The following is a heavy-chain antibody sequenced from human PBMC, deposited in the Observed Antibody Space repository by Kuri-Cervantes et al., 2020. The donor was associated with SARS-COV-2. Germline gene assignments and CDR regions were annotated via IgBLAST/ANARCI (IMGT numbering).Heavy chain of an antibody. CDR3: AIAAAEFFDY. CDR2: IYSGGST. J-gene: IGHJ4*02. D-gene: IGHD6-13*01. CDR1: GFNFSRTD. Sequence: GESLKISCAASGFNFSRTDMHWVRQAPGKGLEWVSVIYSGGSTYYADSVKGRFTISRDNSKNTLYLQMNSLRAEDTAVYYCAIAAAEFFDYWGQGTLVTVSS. V-gene: IGHV3-53*01.